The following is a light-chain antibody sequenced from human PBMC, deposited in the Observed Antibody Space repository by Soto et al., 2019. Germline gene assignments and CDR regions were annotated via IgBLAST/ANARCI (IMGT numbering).Light chain of an antibody. CDR2: GAS. Sequence: EIVMAQSPATLSVSPGERATLSCRASQNINNNLAWYQQKPGQGPRLLIYGASSRATGIPARFSGSGSGTEFTLTLSSLQSEDFAIYYCQQYNNWPLTFGGGTKVEIK. CDR3: QQYNNWPLT. V-gene: IGKV3-15*01. J-gene: IGKJ4*01. CDR1: QNINNN.